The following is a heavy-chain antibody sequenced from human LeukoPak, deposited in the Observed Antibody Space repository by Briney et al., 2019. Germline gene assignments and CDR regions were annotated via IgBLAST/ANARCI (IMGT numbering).Heavy chain of an antibody. CDR2: IKQDGSEK. V-gene: IGHV3-7*01. CDR1: GFAFSSYW. Sequence: GGSLRLSCAASGFAFSSYWVSWVRQAPGKGLEWVANIKQDGSEKYYVDSVKGRFTISRDNAKNSLYLQMNSLRAEDTAVYHCARKTPPDYWGQGTLVTVSS. J-gene: IGHJ4*02. CDR3: ARKTPPDY.